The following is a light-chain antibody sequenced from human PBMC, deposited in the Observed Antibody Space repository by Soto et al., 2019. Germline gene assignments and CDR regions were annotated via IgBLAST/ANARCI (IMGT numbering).Light chain of an antibody. Sequence: QSVLTQPPSASGTPGQRVTISCSGSNSNIGSNTVNWFQQLPGTAPKLLIYTNNQRPSGVPDRFSGSKSGTSASLAVSGLQSEDEADYYCAAWDDSLSGLFGGGTKLTVL. V-gene: IGLV1-44*01. CDR1: NSNIGSNT. CDR2: TNN. CDR3: AAWDDSLSGL. J-gene: IGLJ3*02.